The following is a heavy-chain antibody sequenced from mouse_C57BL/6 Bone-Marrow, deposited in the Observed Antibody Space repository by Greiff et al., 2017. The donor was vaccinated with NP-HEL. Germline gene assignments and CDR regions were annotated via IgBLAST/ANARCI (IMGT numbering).Heavy chain of an antibody. CDR2: IDPENGDT. D-gene: IGHD1-1*01. J-gene: IGHJ1*03. Sequence: EVQLQQSGAELVRPGASVKLSCTASGFNIKDDYMHWVKQRPEQGLEWIGWIDPENGDTEYASKFQGKATITADTSSNTAYLQRSSRTSEDTAVYYCRPMTTVGADFDVWGTGTTVTVSS. CDR3: RPMTTVGADFDV. V-gene: IGHV14-4*01. CDR1: GFNIKDDY.